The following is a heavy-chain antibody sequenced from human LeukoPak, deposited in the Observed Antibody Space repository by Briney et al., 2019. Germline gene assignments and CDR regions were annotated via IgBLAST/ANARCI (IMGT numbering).Heavy chain of an antibody. CDR3: ATDRAYCGGDCYEYHFDY. D-gene: IGHD2-21*01. CDR1: GYTLTELS. CDR2: FDPEDGET. V-gene: IGHV1-24*01. Sequence: ASVKVSCKVSGYTLTELSMHWVRQAPGKGLEWMGGFDPEDGETIYAQKFQGRVTMTEDTSTDTAYMELSSLRSEDTAVYYCATDRAYCGGDCYEYHFDYWGQGTLVTVSS. J-gene: IGHJ4*02.